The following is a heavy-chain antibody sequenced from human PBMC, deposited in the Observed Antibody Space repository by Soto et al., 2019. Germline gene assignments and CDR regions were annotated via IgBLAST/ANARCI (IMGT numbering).Heavy chain of an antibody. CDR2: ISGSGGST. V-gene: IGHV3-23*01. D-gene: IGHD3-10*01. J-gene: IGHJ6*02. CDR1: GFTFSSYA. CDR3: AKDLRALLWFGEPLEYGMDV. Sequence: GGSLRLSCAASGFTFSSYAMSWVRQAPGKGLEWVSAISGSGGSTYYADSVKGRFTISRDNSKNTLYLKMNSLRAEDTAVYYCAKDLRALLWFGEPLEYGMDVWGQGTTVTVSS.